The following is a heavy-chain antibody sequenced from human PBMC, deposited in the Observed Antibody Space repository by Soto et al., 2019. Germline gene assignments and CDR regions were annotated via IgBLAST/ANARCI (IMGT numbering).Heavy chain of an antibody. CDR3: ARDYYDSSGRPPIDY. D-gene: IGHD3-22*01. J-gene: IGHJ4*02. V-gene: IGHV4-34*01. CDR1: GGSFSGYY. CDR2: INHSGST. Sequence: QVQLQQWGAGLLKPSETLSLTCAVYGGSFSGYYWSWIRQPPGKGLEWSGEINHSGSTNYNPSLKSRVTISVDTSKNQFSLKLSSVTAADTAVYYCARDYYDSSGRPPIDYWGQGTLVTVSS.